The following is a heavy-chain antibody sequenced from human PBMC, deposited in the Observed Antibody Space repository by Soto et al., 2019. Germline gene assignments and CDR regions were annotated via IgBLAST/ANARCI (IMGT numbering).Heavy chain of an antibody. D-gene: IGHD2-21*02. CDR3: ARSIVVVTALDY. CDR1: GYTFTSYA. CDR2: INAGNGNT. Sequence: ASVKVSCKASGYTFTSYAMHWVRQAPGQRLEWMGWINAGNGNTKYSQKFQGRVTITRDTSASTAYMELSSLGSEDTAVYYCARSIVVVTALDYWGQGTLVTVSS. J-gene: IGHJ4*02. V-gene: IGHV1-3*01.